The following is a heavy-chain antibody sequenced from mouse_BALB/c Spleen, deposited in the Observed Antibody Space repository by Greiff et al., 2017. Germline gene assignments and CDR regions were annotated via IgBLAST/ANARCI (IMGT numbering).Heavy chain of an antibody. CDR3: AKDYRYDGFDY. J-gene: IGHJ2*01. CDR2: IYPGNGDT. CDR1: GYTFTSYN. Sequence: QVQLQQPGAELVKPGASVKMSCKASGYTFTSYNMHWVKQTPGQGLEWIGAIYPGNGDTSYNQKFKGKATLTADKSSSTAYMQLSSLTSEDSAVYYCAKDYRYDGFDYWGQGTTLTVSS. V-gene: IGHV1-12*01. D-gene: IGHD2-14*01.